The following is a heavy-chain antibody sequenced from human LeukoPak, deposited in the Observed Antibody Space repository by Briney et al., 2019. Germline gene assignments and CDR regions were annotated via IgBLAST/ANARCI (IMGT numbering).Heavy chain of an antibody. J-gene: IGHJ3*02. D-gene: IGHD6-19*01. Sequence: PSETLSLTRTVSGGSISSYYWSWIRQPPGKGLEWIGYIYYSGSTNYNPSLKSRVTISVDTSKNQFSLKLSSVTAADTAVYYCARHEEWLVYAFDIWGQGTMVTVSS. CDR1: GGSISSYY. CDR2: IYYSGST. V-gene: IGHV4-59*08. CDR3: ARHEEWLVYAFDI.